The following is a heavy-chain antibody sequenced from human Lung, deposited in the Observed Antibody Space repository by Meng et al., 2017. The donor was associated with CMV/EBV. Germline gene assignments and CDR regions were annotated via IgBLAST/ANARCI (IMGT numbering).Heavy chain of an antibody. D-gene: IGHD2-15*01. CDR3: AKWIGGSNYYGMDV. CDR1: GFTFSSYG. Sequence: GGSLRLSCAASGFTFSSYGMHWVRQAPGKGLEWVAVIWYDGSNKYYADSVKGRFTISRDNSKNTLYLQMNSLRTEDTAVYYCAKWIGGSNYYGMDVWGQGTTVTVSS. J-gene: IGHJ6*02. CDR2: IWYDGSNK. V-gene: IGHV3-33*06.